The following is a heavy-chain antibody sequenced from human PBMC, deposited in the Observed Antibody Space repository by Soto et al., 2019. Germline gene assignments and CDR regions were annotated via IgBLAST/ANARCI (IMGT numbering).Heavy chain of an antibody. CDR1: GFTFSSYT. Sequence: EVQLLESGGGLVQPGGSLRLSCAASGFTFSSYTMNWVRQAPGKGLEWVSGIGAGGGTTYYADSVKGRFTISRDNSKNTLYVQMNSLRAEDTAVYYCAKDRAGSSWPYYFDYWGQGILVTVSS. D-gene: IGHD6-13*01. V-gene: IGHV3-23*01. CDR3: AKDRAGSSWPYYFDY. CDR2: IGAGGGTT. J-gene: IGHJ4*02.